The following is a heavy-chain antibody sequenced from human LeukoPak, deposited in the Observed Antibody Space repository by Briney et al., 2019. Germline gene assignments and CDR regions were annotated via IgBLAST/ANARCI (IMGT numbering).Heavy chain of an antibody. CDR3: AIQSSGWYFREQYYFDY. CDR2: ISHSGRT. V-gene: IGHV4-30-2*03. CDR1: GGSINSATYS. J-gene: IGHJ4*02. Sequence: PSQTLSLTCAVSGGSINSATYSWNWIRQPPGRGLEWIGYISHSGRTNYNPSLKSRVTISVDTSKNQFSLKLSSVTAADTAVYYCAIQSSGWYFREQYYFDYWGQGTLVTVSS. D-gene: IGHD6-19*01.